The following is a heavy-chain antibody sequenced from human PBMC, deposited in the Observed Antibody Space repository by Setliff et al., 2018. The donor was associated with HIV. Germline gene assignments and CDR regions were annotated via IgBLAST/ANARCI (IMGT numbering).Heavy chain of an antibody. CDR3: VRGFCSSTTCYEDYYYMDV. V-gene: IGHV4-59*01. CDR2: IYHFGNT. CDR1: GASISSYY. Sequence: ETLSLTCTVSGASISSYYWTWIRQPPGKGLEYIGYIYHFGNTNYNPSLKSRVTLSGGMSENQLFLRLTSVTAADTAVYYGVRGFCSSTTCYEDYYYMDVWGKGSTVTVSS. J-gene: IGHJ6*03. D-gene: IGHD2-2*01.